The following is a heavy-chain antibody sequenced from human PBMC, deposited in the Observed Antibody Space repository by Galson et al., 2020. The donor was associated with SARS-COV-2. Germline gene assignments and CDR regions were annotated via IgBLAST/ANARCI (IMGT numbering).Heavy chain of an antibody. CDR2: ISYDGTNK. J-gene: IGHJ4*03. CDR3: AKGDRCSSSWYDFDY. V-gene: IGHV3-30*04. CDR1: VFTFSTYA. D-gene: IGHD6-13*01. Sequence: QLGDSLKISCAASVFTFSTYAIHWVRQAPGKGLEWVAVISYDGTNKYYQNSLKSRFTISRDNSKNTLYLQMNSLRAEDTAVYYCAKGDRCSSSWYDFDYWGQGTLVTVSS.